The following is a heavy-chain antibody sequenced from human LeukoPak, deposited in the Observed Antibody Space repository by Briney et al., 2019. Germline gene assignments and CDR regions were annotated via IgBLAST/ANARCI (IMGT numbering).Heavy chain of an antibody. CDR1: GYTFTGYY. J-gene: IGHJ4*02. CDR2: INPNSGGT. D-gene: IGHD3-16*02. V-gene: IGHV1-2*02. CDR3: ARGGMITFGGVIVEYHFDY. Sequence: GASVKVSCKASGYTFTGYYMHWVRQAPRQGLEWMGWINPNSGGTNYAQKFQGRVTMTRDTSISTAYMELSRLRSDDTAVYYCARGGMITFGGVIVEYHFDYWGQGTLVTVSS.